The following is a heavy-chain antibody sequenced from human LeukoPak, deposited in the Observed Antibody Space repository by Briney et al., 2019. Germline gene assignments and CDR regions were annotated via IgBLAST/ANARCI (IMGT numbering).Heavy chain of an antibody. D-gene: IGHD1-26*01. CDR1: GYTFTSND. Sequence: ASVKVSCKASGYTFTSNDINWVRQATGQGLEWMGWMNPNSGNTGYAQKFQGRVTMTRNTSISTAYMELSSLRSEDTAVYYCARGGAKEYYYYYMDVWGKGTTVTVSS. CDR3: ARGGAKEYYYYYMDV. V-gene: IGHV1-8*01. J-gene: IGHJ6*03. CDR2: MNPNSGNT.